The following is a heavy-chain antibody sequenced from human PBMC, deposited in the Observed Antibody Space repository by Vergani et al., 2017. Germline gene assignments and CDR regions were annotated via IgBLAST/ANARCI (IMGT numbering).Heavy chain of an antibody. D-gene: IGHD3-10*01. CDR2: IKQDGSEK. J-gene: IGHJ3*02. CDR3: ASLRFGRAFDI. CDR1: GFTFSSYW. V-gene: IGHV3-7*01. Sequence: EVQLVESGGGLVQPGGSLRLSCAASGFTFSSYWMSWVRQAPGKGLEWVANIKQDGSEKYYVDSVKGRFTISRDNAKNSLYLQMNSLRADDTAVYYCASLRFGRAFDIWGQGTMVTVSS.